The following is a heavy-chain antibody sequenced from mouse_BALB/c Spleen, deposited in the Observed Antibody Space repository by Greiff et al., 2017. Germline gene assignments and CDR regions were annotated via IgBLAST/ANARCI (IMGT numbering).Heavy chain of an antibody. Sequence: VKLQESGPGLVQPSQSLSITCTVSGFSLTSYGVHWVRQSPGKGLEWLGVIWSGGSTDYNAAFISRLSISKDNSKSQVFFKMNSLQANDTAIYYCARNGYYGNYGYAMDYWGQGTSVTVSS. CDR3: ARNGYYGNYGYAMDY. CDR2: IWSGGST. J-gene: IGHJ4*01. CDR1: GFSLTSYG. V-gene: IGHV2-2*02. D-gene: IGHD2-1*01.